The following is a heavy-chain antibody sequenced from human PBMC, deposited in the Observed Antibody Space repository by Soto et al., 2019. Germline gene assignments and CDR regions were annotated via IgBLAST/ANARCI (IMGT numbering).Heavy chain of an antibody. CDR1: GFTFSSYA. V-gene: IGHV3-23*01. D-gene: IGHD2-2*01. J-gene: IGHJ4*02. CDR3: AKWSIVVVPAAGDFDY. CDR2: ISGSGGST. Sequence: EVPLLESGGGLVQPGGSLRLSCAASGFTFSSYAMSWVRQAPGKGLEWVSVISGSGGSTYYADSVKGRFTISRDNSKNTLYLQMNSLRAEDTAVYYCAKWSIVVVPAAGDFDYWGQGTLVTVSS.